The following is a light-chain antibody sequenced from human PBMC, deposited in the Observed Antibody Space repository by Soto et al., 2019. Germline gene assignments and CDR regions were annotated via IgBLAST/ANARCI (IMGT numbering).Light chain of an antibody. CDR2: GAS. CDR1: QSVSSN. CDR3: QQYDSWPT. J-gene: IGKJ2*01. V-gene: IGKV3-15*01. Sequence: EVVMTQSPATLSVSPGERVTLSCRASQSVSSNLAWYQQKPGWAPRLLIYGASTRATGIPARFSGSGSATEFTLTISSLQSEDFAFYYCQQYDSWPTFAQGTKLEIK.